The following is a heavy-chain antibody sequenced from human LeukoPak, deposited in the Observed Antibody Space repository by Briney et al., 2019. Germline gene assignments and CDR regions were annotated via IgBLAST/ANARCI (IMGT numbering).Heavy chain of an antibody. D-gene: IGHD2-21*02. CDR1: GFTFSSHW. CDR2: IDDVGSGT. J-gene: IGHJ5*01. Sequence: GGSLRLSCAASGFTFSSHWMHWVRQVPGKGLVWVSRIDDVGSGTSYADSVKGRFTISRDDAKNTVYLQMNSLRAEDTAVYYCATVFDFWGQGTLVTVSS. V-gene: IGHV3-74*01. CDR3: ATVFDF.